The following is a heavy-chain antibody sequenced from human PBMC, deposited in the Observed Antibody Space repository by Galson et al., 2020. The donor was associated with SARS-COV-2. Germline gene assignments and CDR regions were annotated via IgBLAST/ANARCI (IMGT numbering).Heavy chain of an antibody. D-gene: IGHD2-15*01. CDR3: ARVSGVDYFDY. Sequence: GESLKIYCKTSGFKFLNYWIGWVRLMPGKGLEWMAMIYPEDSDTRYSPSFQGQVTISADKSISVVYLQWSRLKAPDSAMYYCARVSGVDYFDYWGQGTLVSVSS. V-gene: IGHV5-51*01. CDR2: IYPEDSDT. J-gene: IGHJ4*02. CDR1: GFKFLNYW.